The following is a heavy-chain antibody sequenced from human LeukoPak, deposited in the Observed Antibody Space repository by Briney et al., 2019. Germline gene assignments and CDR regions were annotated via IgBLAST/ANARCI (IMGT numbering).Heavy chain of an antibody. CDR3: ARAYYYDSSGYYLDY. D-gene: IGHD3-22*01. CDR2: ISAYNGNT. J-gene: IGHJ4*02. CDR1: GYTFTSYG. V-gene: IGHV1-18*01. Sequence: ASVKVSCKASGYTFTSYGISWVRQAPGQGLEWMGWISAYNGNTNYAQKLQGRVTMTTDTSTSTAYMELRSLRFDDTAVYYCARAYYYDSSGYYLDYWGQGTLVTVSS.